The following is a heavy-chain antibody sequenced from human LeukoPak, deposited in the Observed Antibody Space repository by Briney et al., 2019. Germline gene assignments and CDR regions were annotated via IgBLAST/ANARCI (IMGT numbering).Heavy chain of an antibody. CDR1: GYTFSSYG. Sequence: ASVKVSCKASGYTFSSYGISWVRQAPGQGLEWMGWINSYNGNTTYGQKFQGRVTMTTDTSTSTVYMELRSLRSDDTAVYYCARVGDFLTGYYNHWGQGTLVTVSS. V-gene: IGHV1-18*01. CDR2: INSYNGNT. J-gene: IGHJ5*02. CDR3: ARVGDFLTGYYNH. D-gene: IGHD3-9*01.